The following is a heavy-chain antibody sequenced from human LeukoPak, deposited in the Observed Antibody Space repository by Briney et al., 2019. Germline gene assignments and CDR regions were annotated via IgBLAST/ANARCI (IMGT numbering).Heavy chain of an antibody. CDR3: ARPAAGWNAFDI. V-gene: IGHV3-30-3*01. D-gene: IGHD6-13*01. J-gene: IGHJ3*02. CDR1: GFTFSSYA. CDR2: ISYDGSNK. Sequence: GGSLRLSCAASGFTFSSYAMHWVRQAPGKGLEWVAVISYDGSNKYYADSVKGRFTISRDNSKNTLYLQMNSLRSEDTAVYYCARPAAGWNAFDIWGQGTMVTVSS.